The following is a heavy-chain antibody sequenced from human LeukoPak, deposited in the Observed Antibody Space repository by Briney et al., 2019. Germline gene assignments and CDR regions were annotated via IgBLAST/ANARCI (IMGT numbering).Heavy chain of an antibody. V-gene: IGHV3-9*03. CDR2: ISWNSGSI. J-gene: IGHJ3*02. Sequence: PGRSLRLSCAASGFTFDDYAMHWVRQAPGKGLEWVSGISWNSGSIGYADSVKGRFTISRDNAKNSLYLQMNSLRAEDMALNYCAKAPYMGSAFDIWGQGTMVTVSS. CDR3: AKAPYMGSAFDI. D-gene: IGHD1-26*01. CDR1: GFTFDDYA.